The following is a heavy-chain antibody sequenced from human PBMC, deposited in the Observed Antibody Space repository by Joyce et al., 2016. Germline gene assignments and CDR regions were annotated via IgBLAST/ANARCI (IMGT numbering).Heavy chain of an antibody. D-gene: IGHD2-15*01. CDR2: IYYSGST. CDR3: ARGSVVLDY. V-gene: IGHV4-30-4*01. CDR1: GGSISSGDYF. Sequence: QVQLQESGPGLMKPSQTLSLTCTVSGGSISSGDYFWRWLRQHPGKGLEGICYIYYSGSTFYNPSLKSRVLISVDTSKNQFSLKLNSVTAADTAVYFCARGSVVLDYWGQGALVTVSS. J-gene: IGHJ4*02.